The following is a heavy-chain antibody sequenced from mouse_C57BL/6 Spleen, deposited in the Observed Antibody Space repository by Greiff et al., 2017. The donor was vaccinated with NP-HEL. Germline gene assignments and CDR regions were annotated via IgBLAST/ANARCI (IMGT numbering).Heavy chain of an antibody. J-gene: IGHJ4*01. CDR1: GYTFTDYY. Sequence: EVQLQQSGPELVKPGASVKISCKASGYTFTDYYMNWVKQSHGKSLEWIGDINPNSGGTSYNQKFKGKATLTVDKSSSTAYMELRSLTSEDSAVYYCARGSKPAMDYWGQGTSVTVSS. CDR2: INPNSGGT. D-gene: IGHD1-3*01. V-gene: IGHV1-26*01. CDR3: ARGSKPAMDY.